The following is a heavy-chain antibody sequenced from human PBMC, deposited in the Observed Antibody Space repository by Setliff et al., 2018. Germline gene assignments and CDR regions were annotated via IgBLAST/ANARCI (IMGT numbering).Heavy chain of an antibody. D-gene: IGHD2-2*01. CDR3: ARGYCSSSGCFFAGWFDP. CDR1: GGSMSNYY. CDR2: IFYSGST. J-gene: IGHJ5*02. V-gene: IGHV4-59*12. Sequence: SETLSLTCTVSGGSMSNYYWSWIRQPPGRGMEWIGYIFYSGSTSYIPSLKSRVSISIDTSRNQLSLKLNSVTAADMAVYYCARGYCSSSGCFFAGWFDPWGQGTLVTVSS.